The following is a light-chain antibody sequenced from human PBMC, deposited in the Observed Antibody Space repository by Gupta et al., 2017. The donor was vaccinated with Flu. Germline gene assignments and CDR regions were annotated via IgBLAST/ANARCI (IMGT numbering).Light chain of an antibody. CDR2: GAS. CDR1: QSVSSSY. Sequence: GTLSLSPGKRATLSCRASQSVSSSYLAWYQQKPGQAPMLLIYGASSRATGIPDRFSGSGSGTDFTLTISRLEPEDFAVYYCHQYASSLWTFGPGTKVEIK. CDR3: HQYASSLWT. V-gene: IGKV3-20*01. J-gene: IGKJ1*01.